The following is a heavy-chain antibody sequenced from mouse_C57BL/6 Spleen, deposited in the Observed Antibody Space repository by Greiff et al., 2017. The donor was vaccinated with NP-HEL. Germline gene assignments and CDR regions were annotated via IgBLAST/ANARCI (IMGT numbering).Heavy chain of an antibody. CDR3: LSSVVATDYAMDY. D-gene: IGHD1-1*01. V-gene: IGHV5-1*01. CDR1: GFTFSSYA. J-gene: IGHJ4*01. CDR2: ISTDGSFI. Sequence: EVQVVESGGGLVQPGGSRKLSCAASGFTFSSYAMSWVRQTPEKRLEWVAAISTDGSFIYYPDTVKGRFTISRDNAKNTLLLQMISLRYEDTAMYDCLSSVVATDYAMDYWGQGTSVTVSS.